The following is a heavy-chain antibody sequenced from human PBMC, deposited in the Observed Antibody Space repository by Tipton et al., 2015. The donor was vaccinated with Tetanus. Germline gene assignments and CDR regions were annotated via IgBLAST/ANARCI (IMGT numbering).Heavy chain of an antibody. CDR2: ISHDGSNE. J-gene: IGHJ4*02. V-gene: IGHV3-30-3*01. CDR1: GFTFSSYA. Sequence: SLRLSCAASGFTFSSYAMHWVRQAPGKGLEWVAVISHDGSNEYYADSVKGRFTISRDNSKNTLYLQMNSLRAEDTTVYYCARDFYGSGSYSPRFDYWGQGTLVTVSS. D-gene: IGHD3-10*01. CDR3: ARDFYGSGSYSPRFDY.